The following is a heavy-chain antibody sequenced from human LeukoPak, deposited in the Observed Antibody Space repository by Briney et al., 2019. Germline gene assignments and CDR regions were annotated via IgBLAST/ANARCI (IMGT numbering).Heavy chain of an antibody. V-gene: IGHV3-66*01. J-gene: IGHJ4*02. CDR3: ARDGPAYCGGDCYWDY. Sequence: GGSLRLSCAASGFTVSSNYMSWVRQAPGKGLEWVSVVYSGGSTYYTDSVRGRFTISRDNSKNTLYLQMNSLRAEDTAVYYCARDGPAYCGGDCYWDYWGQGTLVTVSS. CDR1: GFTVSSNY. CDR2: VYSGGST. D-gene: IGHD2-21*02.